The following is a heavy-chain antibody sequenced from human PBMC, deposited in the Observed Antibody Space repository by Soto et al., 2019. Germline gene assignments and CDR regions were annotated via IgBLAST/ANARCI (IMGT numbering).Heavy chain of an antibody. D-gene: IGHD1-26*01. CDR3: ARGRISGSYQYYYYYYGMDV. V-gene: IGHV4-34*01. J-gene: IGHJ6*02. CDR1: GGSFSGYY. CDR2: INHSGST. Sequence: SETLSLTCAVYGGSFSGYYWSWIRQPPGKGLEWIGEINHSGSTNYNPSLKSRVTISVDTSKNQFSLKLSSVTAADTAVYYCARGRISGSYQYYYYYYGMDVWGQGTTVTVSS.